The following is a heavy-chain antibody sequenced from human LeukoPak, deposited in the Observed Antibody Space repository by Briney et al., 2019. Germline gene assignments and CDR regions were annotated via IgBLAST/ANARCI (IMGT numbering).Heavy chain of an antibody. CDR3: ARRVPAANDWFDP. CDR2: IYTSGST. Sequence: SETLSLTCTVSGGSISSYYWSWIWQPPGKGLEWIGYIYTSGSTNYNPSLKSRVTISVDTSKNQFSLKLSSVTAADTAVYYCARRVPAANDWFDPWGQGTLVTVSS. D-gene: IGHD2-2*01. CDR1: GGSISSYY. J-gene: IGHJ5*02. V-gene: IGHV4-4*09.